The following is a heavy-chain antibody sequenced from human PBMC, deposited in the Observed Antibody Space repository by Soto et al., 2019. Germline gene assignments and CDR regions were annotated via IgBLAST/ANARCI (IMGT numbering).Heavy chain of an antibody. J-gene: IGHJ3*01. Sequence: QVQLQESGPGLVKPSGTLSLTCAVSGGSISSSHWWTWVRQSPGKGLEYIGEISHSGTSNSNPSLKSRFTVSVDKSKNHFPLTLTSVTAADTAVYYCARVVLTITRGAFDAWGQGTLVIVSS. V-gene: IGHV4-4*02. D-gene: IGHD3-9*01. CDR2: ISHSGTS. CDR1: GGSISSSHW. CDR3: ARVVLTITRGAFDA.